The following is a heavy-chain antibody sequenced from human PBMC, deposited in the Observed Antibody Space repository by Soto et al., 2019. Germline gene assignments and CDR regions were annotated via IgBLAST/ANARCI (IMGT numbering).Heavy chain of an antibody. Sequence: ASVKVSCKASGYTFTSYAMHWVRQAPGQRLEWMGWINAGNGNTKCSQKFQGRVTITRDTSASTAYMELSSLRSEDTAVYYCARDLRVTAGNYYYYGMDVWGQGTTVTVSS. CDR3: ARDLRVTAGNYYYYGMDV. CDR1: GYTFTSYA. CDR2: INAGNGNT. J-gene: IGHJ6*02. V-gene: IGHV1-3*01. D-gene: IGHD1-1*01.